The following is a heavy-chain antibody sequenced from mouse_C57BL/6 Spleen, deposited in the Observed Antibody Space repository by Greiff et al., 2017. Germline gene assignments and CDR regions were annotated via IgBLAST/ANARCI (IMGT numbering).Heavy chain of an antibody. CDR3: ARWRGYPYAMDY. D-gene: IGHD2-2*01. CDR2: LYPGDGDT. J-gene: IGHJ4*01. Sequence: QVQLQQSGAELVKPGASVKISCKASGYAFSSYWMNWVKQRPGQGLEWIGQLYPGDGDTNYNGKFKGKATLTADKSSSTAYMRLSRLTSEDSAVYVCARWRGYPYAMDYWGQGTSVTVSS. CDR1: GYAFSSYW. V-gene: IGHV1-80*01.